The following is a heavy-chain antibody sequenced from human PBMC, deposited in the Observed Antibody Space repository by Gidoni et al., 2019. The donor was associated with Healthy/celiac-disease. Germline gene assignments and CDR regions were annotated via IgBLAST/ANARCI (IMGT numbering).Heavy chain of an antibody. CDR1: GYSISSGYY. CDR3: ARDLRYSSGWYFDY. Sequence: QVQLQESGPGLVKPSETLSLTCAVSGYSISSGYYWGWIRQPPGKGLEWIGSIYHSGSTYYNPSLKSRVTISVDTSKNQFSLKLSSVTAADTAVYYCARDLRYSSGWYFDYWGQGTLVTVSS. J-gene: IGHJ4*02. CDR2: IYHSGST. D-gene: IGHD6-19*01. V-gene: IGHV4-38-2*02.